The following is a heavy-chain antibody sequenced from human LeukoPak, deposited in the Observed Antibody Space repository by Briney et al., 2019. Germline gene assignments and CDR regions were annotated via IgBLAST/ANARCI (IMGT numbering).Heavy chain of an antibody. CDR2: IYYSGST. D-gene: IGHD3-10*01. CDR1: GGSISSYY. V-gene: IGHV4-59*08. CDR3: ARHSGSGANDVFDI. J-gene: IGHJ3*02. Sequence: SETLSLTCTASGGSISSYYWSWIRQPPGKGLEWIGYIYYSGSTNYNPSLKSRVTISVDTSKNLFSLKLSSVTAADTAVYYCARHSGSGANDVFDIWGPGTMVSVSS.